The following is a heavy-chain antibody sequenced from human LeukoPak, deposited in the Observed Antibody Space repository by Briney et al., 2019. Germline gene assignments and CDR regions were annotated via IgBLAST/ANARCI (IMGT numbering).Heavy chain of an antibody. D-gene: IGHD3/OR15-3a*01. Sequence: GGSLRLSCAASGFTFSSHSMNWVRQAPGKGLEWVSSISSSSSYIYYADSVKGRFTISRDNAKNSLYLQMNSLRAEDTAVYYCAREVRTGYFLYGMDVWGQGTTVTVSS. CDR2: ISSSSSYI. CDR1: GFTFSSHS. V-gene: IGHV3-21*01. J-gene: IGHJ6*02. CDR3: AREVRTGYFLYGMDV.